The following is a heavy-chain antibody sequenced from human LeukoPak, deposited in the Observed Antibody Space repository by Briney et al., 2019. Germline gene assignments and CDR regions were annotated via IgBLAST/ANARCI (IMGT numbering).Heavy chain of an antibody. J-gene: IGHJ4*02. CDR3: ARDVHTYRLDY. V-gene: IGHV3-33*01. CDR2: IWHDGTNR. Sequence: GGSLRLSCAASGFTFGGFGMHWVRQAPGKGLEWVALIWHDGTNRYYADSVKGRFTISRDNSKNTVSLQMNSLRAEDTAIYYCARDVHTYRLDYWGQGTLVTVSS. D-gene: IGHD2-2*02. CDR1: GFTFGGFG.